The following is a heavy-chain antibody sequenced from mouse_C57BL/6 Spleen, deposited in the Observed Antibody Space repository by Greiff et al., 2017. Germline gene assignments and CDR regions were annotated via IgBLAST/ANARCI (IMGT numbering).Heavy chain of an antibody. J-gene: IGHJ2*01. CDR1: GYTFTDYY. V-gene: IGHV1-76*01. CDR2: IYPGSGNT. Sequence: QVQLKESGAELVRPGASVKLSCKASGYTFTDYYINWVKQRPGQGLEWIARIYPGSGNTYYNEKFKGKATLTAEKSSSTAYMQLSSLTSEDSAVYFCARGAMITRSFDYWGQGTTLTVSS. CDR3: ARGAMITRSFDY. D-gene: IGHD2-4*01.